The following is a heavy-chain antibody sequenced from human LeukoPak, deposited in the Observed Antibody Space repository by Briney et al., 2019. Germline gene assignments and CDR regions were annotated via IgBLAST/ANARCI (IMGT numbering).Heavy chain of an antibody. V-gene: IGHV4-59*01. Sequence: KLSETLSLTRTVSGGSISNYYWSWIRPPPGKGLEWIGYNYYSGSTNYNPSLKSRVTISVDTSKNQFSLKLSSVTAADTAVYYCTRGSIAYYYMDVWGKGTTVTISS. CDR1: GGSISNYY. J-gene: IGHJ6*03. D-gene: IGHD3-22*01. CDR2: NYYSGST. CDR3: TRGSIAYYYMDV.